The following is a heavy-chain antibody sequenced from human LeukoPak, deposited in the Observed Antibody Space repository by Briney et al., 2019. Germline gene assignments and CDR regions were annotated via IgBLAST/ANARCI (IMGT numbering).Heavy chain of an antibody. D-gene: IGHD3-10*01. V-gene: IGHV3-48*03. CDR1: GFAFSSHD. Sequence: GGSLRLSCVASGFAFSSHDMNWVRQAPGKGLEWLSYISNSGRTIDYADSVKGRFTISRDNAKNSLYLQMNSLRAEDTAVYYCARDNYYKSGTFDCWGKGTLVTVSS. J-gene: IGHJ4*02. CDR2: ISNSGRTI. CDR3: ARDNYYKSGTFDC.